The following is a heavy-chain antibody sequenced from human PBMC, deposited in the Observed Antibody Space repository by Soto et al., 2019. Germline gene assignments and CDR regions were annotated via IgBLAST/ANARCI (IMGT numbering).Heavy chain of an antibody. D-gene: IGHD1-1*01. CDR2: ISGSGGNT. CDR3: ADILNWRFFGY. J-gene: IGHJ4*02. CDR1: GFTFSSYA. V-gene: IGHV3-23*01. Sequence: WSLRLSCAVSGFTFSSYAMSGIRQAPGKGLEWVSSISGSGGNTYYADSVKGRFTISRDNSKNTVYLQMNSLRAEDTAVYHCADILNWRFFGYCGQGSLVTVFS.